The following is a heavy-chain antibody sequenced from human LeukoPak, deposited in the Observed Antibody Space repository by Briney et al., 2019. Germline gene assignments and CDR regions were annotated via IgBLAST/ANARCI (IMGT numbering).Heavy chain of an antibody. CDR3: AKDRWELLPGDAFDI. J-gene: IGHJ3*02. Sequence: PGGSLRLSCAASGFTFSSYGMHWVRQAPGKGLEWVAFIRYDGSNKYYADSVKGRFTISRDNSKNTLYLQMNSLRAEDTAVYYCAKDRWELLPGDAFDIWGQGTMVTVSS. CDR2: IRYDGSNK. D-gene: IGHD1-26*01. CDR1: GFTFSSYG. V-gene: IGHV3-30*02.